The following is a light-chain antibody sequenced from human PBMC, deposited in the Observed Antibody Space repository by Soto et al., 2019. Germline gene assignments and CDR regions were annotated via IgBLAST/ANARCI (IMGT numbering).Light chain of an antibody. CDR1: QSVRSSS. CDR3: QQRNIWPPVT. V-gene: IGKV3-11*01. J-gene: IGKJ5*01. CDR2: GAS. Sequence: EIVLTQSADTLSLSLGERATLSCRAIQSVRSSSLAWDVQKPGQTPRLLIYGASTRATGIPDRFSGSVSGTDFTLTISSLEPEDSAIYYCQQRNIWPPVTFGQGTRLEIK.